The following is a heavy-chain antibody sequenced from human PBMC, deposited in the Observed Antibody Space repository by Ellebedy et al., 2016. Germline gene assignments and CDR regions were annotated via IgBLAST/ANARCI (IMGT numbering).Heavy chain of an antibody. CDR1: GFTFSSYW. Sequence: GESLKISXVASGFTFSSYWMHWVRQAPGKGLVWVAHINSDGSNITYADSVKGRFTISRDNAKNILYLQINGLRVEDTAFYYCARVPRGSRDFDYWGQGALVTVSS. D-gene: IGHD1-26*01. CDR2: INSDGSNI. CDR3: ARVPRGSRDFDY. V-gene: IGHV3-74*01. J-gene: IGHJ4*02.